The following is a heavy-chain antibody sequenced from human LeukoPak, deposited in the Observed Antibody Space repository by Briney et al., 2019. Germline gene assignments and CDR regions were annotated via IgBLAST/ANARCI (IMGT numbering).Heavy chain of an antibody. CDR1: GFTFSSYW. CDR2: IKQDGSEK. V-gene: IGHV3-7*03. D-gene: IGHD1-26*01. CDR3: AKDPSLGATPPPY. Sequence: GGSLRLSCAASGFTFSSYWMSWVRQAPGKGLEWVANIKQDGSEKYYVDSVKGRFTISRDNAKNSLYLQMNSLRAEDTAVYYCAKDPSLGATPPPYWGQGTLVTVSS. J-gene: IGHJ4*02.